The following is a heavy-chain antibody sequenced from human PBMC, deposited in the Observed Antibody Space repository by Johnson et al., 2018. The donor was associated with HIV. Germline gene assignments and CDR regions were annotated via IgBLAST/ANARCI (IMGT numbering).Heavy chain of an antibody. D-gene: IGHD1-26*01. Sequence: VLLVESGGGLVQPGGSLRLSCAASGIIVTGNFMSWVRQAPGKGLEWVSVINAGGDTYYADSVKGRFTISRDNSKNTLYLQMNSLIAEDTAVYYCAREWELLGSAFDIWGQGTMVTVSS. CDR2: INAGGDT. J-gene: IGHJ3*02. CDR3: AREWELLGSAFDI. CDR1: GIIVTGNF. V-gene: IGHV3-66*02.